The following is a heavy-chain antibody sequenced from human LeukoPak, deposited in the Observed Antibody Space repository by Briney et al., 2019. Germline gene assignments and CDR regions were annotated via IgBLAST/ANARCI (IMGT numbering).Heavy chain of an antibody. Sequence: AAVKVSCKASGYTFTSYGISWVRQAPGQGLEGMGWISAYNGNTNYAQKLQGRVTMTTDTSTSTAYTELRSLRSDDTAVYYCARSELRYFDWLLMNNWFDPWGQGTLVTVSS. D-gene: IGHD3-9*01. J-gene: IGHJ5*02. CDR1: GYTFTSYG. V-gene: IGHV1-18*01. CDR2: ISAYNGNT. CDR3: ARSELRYFDWLLMNNWFDP.